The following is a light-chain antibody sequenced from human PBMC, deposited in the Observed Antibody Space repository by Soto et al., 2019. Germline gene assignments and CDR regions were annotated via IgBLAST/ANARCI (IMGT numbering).Light chain of an antibody. CDR3: CSYGVTFSV. V-gene: IGLV2-23*01. CDR1: SSDFGTYKL. Sequence: QSALTQPASVSGSPGQSITISCIGTSSDFGTYKLFSWYQQHPNKAPKLIIYEGTKRPSGVSNRFSGSKSGDTASLTVSGLQAEDEADYFCCSYGVTFSVFGGGTKLTVL. CDR2: EGT. J-gene: IGLJ3*02.